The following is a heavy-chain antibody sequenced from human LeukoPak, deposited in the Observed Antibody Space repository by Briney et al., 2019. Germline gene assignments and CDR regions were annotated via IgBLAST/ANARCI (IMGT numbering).Heavy chain of an antibody. J-gene: IGHJ4*02. CDR1: GFSFEIYG. V-gene: IGHV3-33*06. D-gene: IGHD3-3*01. CDR2: IWFDGSEK. CDR3: XKDREXWSGYYKVFDS. Sequence: PGGSLRLSCAASGFSFEIYGMHWVRQAPGKGLEWVAVIWFDGSEKYYADSVKGRFTISRDNSKNTVYLHMNGLRDEDTAVYYCXKDREXWSGYYKVFDSWGQGALVTVSS.